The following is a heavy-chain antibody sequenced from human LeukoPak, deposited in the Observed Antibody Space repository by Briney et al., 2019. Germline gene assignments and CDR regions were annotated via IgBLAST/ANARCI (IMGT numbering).Heavy chain of an antibody. Sequence: SETLSLTCTVSGDSISRSHYYWGWIRQPPGKGLEWIGSISYSGSTYYNPSLKSRVTISVDTSKIKFALKLSSVTATDTAVYYCARQFRYSSSWFGNWFDPWGQGTLVTVSS. V-gene: IGHV4-39*01. J-gene: IGHJ5*02. CDR1: GDSISRSHYY. CDR3: ARQFRYSSSWFGNWFDP. D-gene: IGHD6-13*01. CDR2: ISYSGST.